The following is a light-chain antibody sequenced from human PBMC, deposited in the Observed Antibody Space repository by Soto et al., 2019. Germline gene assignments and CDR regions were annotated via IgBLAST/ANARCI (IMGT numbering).Light chain of an antibody. CDR1: QGISSY. CDR2: AAS. Sequence: AIRMTQSPSSLSASTGDRVTITCRASQGISSYLAWYRQKSGKAPKLLIYAASTLQSGVPSRFSGSGSGTDFTLTISCLQSEDFATYYCQQYYSYPYTFGQGTKLEIK. CDR3: QQYYSYPYT. V-gene: IGKV1-8*01. J-gene: IGKJ2*01.